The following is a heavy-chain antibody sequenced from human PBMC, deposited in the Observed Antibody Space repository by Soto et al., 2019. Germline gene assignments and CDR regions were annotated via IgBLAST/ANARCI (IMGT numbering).Heavy chain of an antibody. CDR1: WFSLSTSGVG. CDR2: IYWDDDK. V-gene: IGHV2-5*02. J-gene: IGHJ1*01. CDR3: AHLNCGGDCSDEYFQH. Sequence: CPSLGKSTQTLTLTLTFSWFSLSTSGVGVGWIRPPPGKALEWLALIYWDDDKRYSPSLKSRLTITKDTSKNQVVLTMTNMDPVDTATYYCAHLNCGGDCSDEYFQHWGQGTLVTVS. D-gene: IGHD2-21*02.